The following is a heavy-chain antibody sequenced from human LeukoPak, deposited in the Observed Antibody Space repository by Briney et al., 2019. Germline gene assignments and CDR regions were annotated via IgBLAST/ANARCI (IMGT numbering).Heavy chain of an antibody. D-gene: IGHD6-19*01. CDR1: GFTFNNYA. V-gene: IGHV3-23*01. CDR3: AKAEYSSVWFFDF. Sequence: GGSLRLSCAASGFTFNNYAMSWVRQTPGKGLEWVSTISPSDSTFYADSVKGRFTLSRDNSKNTLFLQLNSLRAEDTAVYYCAKAEYSSVWFFDFWGQGTLVTVSS. CDR2: ISPSDST. J-gene: IGHJ4*02.